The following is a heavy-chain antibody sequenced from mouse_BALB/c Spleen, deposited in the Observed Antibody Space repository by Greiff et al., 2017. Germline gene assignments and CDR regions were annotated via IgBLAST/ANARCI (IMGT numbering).Heavy chain of an antibody. D-gene: IGHD1-1*01. CDR2: IRLKSNNYAT. V-gene: IGHV6-6*02. CDR3: TRAVYYGSSYDAMDY. Sequence: EVQGVESGGGLVQPGGSMKLSCVASGFTFSNYWMNWVRQSPEKGLEWVAEIRLKSNNYATHYAESVKGRFTISRDDSKSSVYLQMNNLRAEDTGIYYCTRAVYYGSSYDAMDYWGQGTSVTVSS. J-gene: IGHJ4*01. CDR1: GFTFSNYW.